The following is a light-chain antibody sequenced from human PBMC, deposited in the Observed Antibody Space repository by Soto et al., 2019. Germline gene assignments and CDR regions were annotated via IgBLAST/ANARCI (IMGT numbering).Light chain of an antibody. Sequence: QSVLPQPASVSGSPGQSITISCTGTSSDVGGYNYVSWYQQHPGKAPKLMIYEVSNRPSGVSNRFSGSKSGNTASLTISGLQAEDEADYYCSSYTRSSTRVFGGGTKLTVL. CDR3: SSYTRSSTRV. V-gene: IGLV2-14*01. CDR2: EVS. J-gene: IGLJ3*02. CDR1: SSDVGGYNY.